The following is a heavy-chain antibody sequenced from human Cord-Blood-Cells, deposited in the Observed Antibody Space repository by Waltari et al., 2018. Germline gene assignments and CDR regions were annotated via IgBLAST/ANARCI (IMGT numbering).Heavy chain of an antibody. V-gene: IGHV3-30*02. CDR2: IRYDGSNK. CDR3: AKGSFSFFDY. J-gene: IGHJ4*02. CDR1: GFTFSSHG. Sequence: QVQLVESGGGVVQPGGSLRLSCAASGFTFSSHGMHWVRQAPGKGLEWVAFIRYDGSNKYYADSVKGRFTISRDNSKNTLYLQMNSLRAEDTAVYYCAKGSFSFFDYWGQGTLVTVSS.